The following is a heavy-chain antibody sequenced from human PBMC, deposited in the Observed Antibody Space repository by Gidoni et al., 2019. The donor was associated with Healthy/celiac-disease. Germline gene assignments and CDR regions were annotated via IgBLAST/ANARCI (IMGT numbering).Heavy chain of an antibody. CDR3: ARDLGRVDYYGMDV. V-gene: IGHV3-21*01. J-gene: IGHJ6*02. Sequence: EVQLVESGGGLVKPGGSLRLSCAASGFTFSSYSMNWVRQAPGKGLEWVSSISSSSSYIYYADSVKGRFTISRDNAKNSLYLQMNSLRAEDTAVYYCARDLGRVDYYGMDVWGQGTTVTVSS. CDR1: GFTFSSYS. CDR2: ISSSSSYI.